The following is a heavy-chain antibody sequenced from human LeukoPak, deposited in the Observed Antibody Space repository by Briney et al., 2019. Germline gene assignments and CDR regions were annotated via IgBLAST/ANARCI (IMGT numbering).Heavy chain of an antibody. D-gene: IGHD3-9*01. CDR2: VNHSGST. Sequence: SETLSLTCAVYGGSFSGYYWSWIRQPPGKGLEWIGEVNHSGSTNHNPSLKSRVTISVDTSKNQFSLKLSSVTAADTAVYYCAREYYDVLTGYYIDYWGQGTLVTVSS. J-gene: IGHJ4*02. CDR3: AREYYDVLTGYYIDY. CDR1: GGSFSGYY. V-gene: IGHV4-34*01.